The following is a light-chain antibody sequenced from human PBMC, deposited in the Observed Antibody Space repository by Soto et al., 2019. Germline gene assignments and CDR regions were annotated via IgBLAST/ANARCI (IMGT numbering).Light chain of an antibody. Sequence: EIVLTQSPGTLSLSPGERATLSCRASQSVSSSYLAWYQQKPGQAPRLLIYGASSRATGIPDRFSGSGSGTDFTLTISRLEPEDFAVYYCQQHGRSLWTSGQGTK. CDR2: GAS. J-gene: IGKJ1*01. CDR3: QQHGRSLWT. V-gene: IGKV3-20*01. CDR1: QSVSSSY.